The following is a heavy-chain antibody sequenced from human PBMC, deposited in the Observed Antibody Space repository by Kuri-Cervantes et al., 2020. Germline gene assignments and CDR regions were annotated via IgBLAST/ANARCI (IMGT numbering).Heavy chain of an antibody. CDR3: ARVGYSYATYGMDV. CDR2: IYYSGST. V-gene: IGHV4-61*01. J-gene: IGHJ6*02. CDR1: GGSVSSGSYY. Sequence: ESLKISCTVSGGSVSSGSYYWSWIRQPPGKGLEWIGYIYYSGSTYYNPSLKSRVTISVDTSKNQFSLKLSSVTAADTAVYYCARVGYSYATYGMDVWGQGTTVTDSS. D-gene: IGHD5-18*01.